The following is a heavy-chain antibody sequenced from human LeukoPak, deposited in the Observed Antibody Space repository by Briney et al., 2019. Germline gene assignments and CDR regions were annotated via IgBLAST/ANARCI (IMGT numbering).Heavy chain of an antibody. J-gene: IGHJ4*02. CDR1: GFTFSDFY. V-gene: IGHV3-11*01. CDR3: AREVQGSGRDFDY. D-gene: IGHD1-26*01. CDR2: IGTRSNPI. Sequence: GGSLRLSCAASGFTFSDFYMSWIRQAPGMGLEWISNIGTRSNPIYYADSVKGRFTTSTDDAKNSLYLQMNSLRDEDTAVYFCAREVQGSGRDFDYWGQGILVTV.